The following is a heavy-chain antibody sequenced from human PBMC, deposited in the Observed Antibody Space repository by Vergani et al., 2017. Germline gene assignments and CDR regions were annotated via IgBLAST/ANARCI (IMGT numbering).Heavy chain of an antibody. J-gene: IGHJ2*01. Sequence: QLQLQESGSGLVKPSQTLSLTCTVSGGSISSYYWSWIRQPPGKGLEWIGYIYYSGSTNYNPSLKSRVTISVDTSKNQFSLKLSSVTAADTAVYYCAWGCDSGDWYFDLWGRGTLVTVSS. CDR2: IYYSGST. V-gene: IGHV4-59*01. CDR3: AWGCDSGDWYFDL. D-gene: IGHD2-15*01. CDR1: GGSISSYY.